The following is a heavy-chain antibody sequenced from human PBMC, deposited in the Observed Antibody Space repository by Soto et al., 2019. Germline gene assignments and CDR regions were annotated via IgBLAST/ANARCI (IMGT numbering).Heavy chain of an antibody. V-gene: IGHV3-30-3*01. CDR2: ISYDGSNK. D-gene: IGHD6-13*01. CDR3: ARDSQSLSSSAGDFDY. J-gene: IGHJ4*02. Sequence: GGSLRLSCAASGFTFSSYAMHWVRQAPGKGLEWVAVISYDGSNKYYADSVKGRFTISRDNSKNTLYLQMNSLRAEDTAVYYCARDSQSLSSSAGDFDYWGQGTLVTVSS. CDR1: GFTFSSYA.